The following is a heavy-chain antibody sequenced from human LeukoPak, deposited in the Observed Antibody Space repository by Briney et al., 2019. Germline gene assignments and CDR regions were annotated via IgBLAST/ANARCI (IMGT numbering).Heavy chain of an antibody. CDR3: ARGSDFWSGYYDY. J-gene: IGHJ4*02. V-gene: IGHV4-34*01. CDR2: INHSGST. Sequence: SETLSLTCAVYGGSFSGYYWSWIRKPPGKGLEWIGEINHSGSTNYNPSLKSRVTISVDTSKNQFSLKLSSVTAADTAVYYCARGSDFWSGYYDYWGQGTLVTVSS. D-gene: IGHD3-3*01. CDR1: GGSFSGYY.